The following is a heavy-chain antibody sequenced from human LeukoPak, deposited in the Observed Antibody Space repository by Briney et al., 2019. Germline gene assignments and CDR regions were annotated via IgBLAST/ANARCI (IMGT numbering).Heavy chain of an antibody. V-gene: IGHV3-11*05. D-gene: IGHD6-19*01. CDR2: ISSSGAYR. CDR1: GFTFSGYY. J-gene: IGHJ3*02. CDR3: AREITVAGKEGAFDI. Sequence: GGSLRLSCAASGFTFSGYYMSWIRQAPGRGLEWVSYISSSGAYRNHADSVKGRFTISRDNAKNSLYLQMNSLRAEETAIYYCAREITVAGKEGAFDIWGPGTMLTVSS.